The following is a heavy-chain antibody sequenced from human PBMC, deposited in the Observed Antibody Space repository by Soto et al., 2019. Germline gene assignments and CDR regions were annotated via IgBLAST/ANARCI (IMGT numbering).Heavy chain of an antibody. V-gene: IGHV3-7*01. J-gene: IGHJ6*02. Sequence: GGSLRLSCAASGFTFSSYWMSWVRQAPGKGLEWVANIKQDGSEKYYVDSVKGRFTISRDNAKNSLYLQMNSLRAEDTAVYYCARGTAYGSGSYYYGMDVWGQGTTVTVSS. CDR3: ARGTAYGSGSYYYGMDV. CDR1: GFTFSSYW. D-gene: IGHD3-10*01. CDR2: IKQDGSEK.